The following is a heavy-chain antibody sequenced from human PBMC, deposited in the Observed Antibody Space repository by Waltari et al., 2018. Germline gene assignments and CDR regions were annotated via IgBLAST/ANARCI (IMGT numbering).Heavy chain of an antibody. Sequence: QVHLVEPGGGVVQPGKSLTLSCDVSGISVSPYAMHWVRQAPGKGLEWVAVISFDGNNIYFADSVKGRFTITRDNSKNTLYLQMNSLTPEDTGIYYCARDGHSYFYGSWSDYWGQGTLVTVSS. V-gene: IGHV3-30*01. J-gene: IGHJ4*02. CDR1: GISVSPYA. CDR2: ISFDGNNI. CDR3: ARDGHSYFYGSWSDY. D-gene: IGHD3-10*01.